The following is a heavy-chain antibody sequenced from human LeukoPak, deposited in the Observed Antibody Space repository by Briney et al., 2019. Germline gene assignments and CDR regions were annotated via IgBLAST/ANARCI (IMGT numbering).Heavy chain of an antibody. CDR3: ARGPLWFGELLGYAFDI. D-gene: IGHD3-10*01. J-gene: IGHJ3*02. CDR1: GFTFSSYA. V-gene: IGHV3-30-3*01. CDR2: ISYDGSNK. Sequence: GGSLRLSCAASGFTFSSYAMHWVRQAPGKGLEWVAVISYDGSNKYYADSVKGRFTISRDNSKNTLYLQMNSLRAEDTAVYYCARGPLWFGELLGYAFDIWGQGTMVTVSS.